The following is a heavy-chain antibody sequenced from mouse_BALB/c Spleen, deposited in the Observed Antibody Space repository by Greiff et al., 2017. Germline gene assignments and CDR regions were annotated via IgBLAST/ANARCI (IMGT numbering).Heavy chain of an antibody. D-gene: IGHD2-2*01. CDR3: AREGIYYGYGWFAY. V-gene: IGHV1-87*01. Sequence: VQLKQSGAELARPGASVKLSCKASGYTFTSYWMQWVKQRPGQGLEWIGAIYPGDGDTRYTQKFKGKATLTADKSSSTAYMQLSSLASEDSAVYYCAREGIYYGYGWFAYWGQGTLVTVSA. CDR1: GYTFTSYW. J-gene: IGHJ3*01. CDR2: IYPGDGDT.